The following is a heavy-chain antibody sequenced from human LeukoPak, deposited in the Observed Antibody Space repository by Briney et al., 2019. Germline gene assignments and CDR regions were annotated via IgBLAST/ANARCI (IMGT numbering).Heavy chain of an antibody. D-gene: IGHD2-2*01. V-gene: IGHV3-48*03. CDR3: ARKYCSSISCLFDY. CDR1: GFTFSSYE. Sequence: GGSLRLSCAATGFTFSSYEMNWVRQAPGKGLEWVSYISSSGSAIYYADSVKGRFTTSRDNAKNSLYLQMNSLRAEDTAVYYCARKYCSSISCLFDYWGQGTLVTVSS. CDR2: ISSSGSAI. J-gene: IGHJ4*02.